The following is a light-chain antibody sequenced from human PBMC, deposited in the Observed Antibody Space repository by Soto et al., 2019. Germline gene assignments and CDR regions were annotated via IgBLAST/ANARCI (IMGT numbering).Light chain of an antibody. J-gene: IGKJ5*01. V-gene: IGKV1-9*01. CDR1: QGISSY. CDR3: QQLNTFPVT. Sequence: DIQLTQSPSFLSASVGDRVTITCRASQGISSYLAWYQQIPGKAPKLLIYASSTLQSGVPSRFSGSGYGTEFTLTISSLQPEDFATYYCQQLNTFPVTFGQGTRLDI. CDR2: ASS.